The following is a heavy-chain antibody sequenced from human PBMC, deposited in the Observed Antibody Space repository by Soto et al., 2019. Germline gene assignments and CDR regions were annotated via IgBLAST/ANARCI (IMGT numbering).Heavy chain of an antibody. D-gene: IGHD3-10*01. CDR3: AAVILNYGSGSYYKDFDY. J-gene: IGHJ4*02. CDR1: GFTFTSSA. Sequence: ASVKVSCKASGFTFTSSAMQWVRQARGQRLEWIGWIVVGSGNTNYAQKFQERVTITRDMSTSTAYMELSSLRSEDTAVYYCAAVILNYGSGSYYKDFDYWGQGTLVTVSS. CDR2: IVVGSGNT. V-gene: IGHV1-58*02.